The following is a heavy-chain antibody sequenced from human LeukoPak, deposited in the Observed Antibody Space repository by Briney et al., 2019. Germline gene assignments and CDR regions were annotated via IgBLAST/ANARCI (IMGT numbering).Heavy chain of an antibody. Sequence: PSETLSLTCTVSGVSIGGYYWSWLRQPPGKGLEWLGYTHHSGTTNYNPSVGSRLTTSVDTSRKQVSLKLSSVTAADTAVYYCARHSADRAFDIWGQGTMVTASS. CDR1: GVSIGGYY. V-gene: IGHV4-59*08. CDR2: THHSGTT. D-gene: IGHD6-25*01. J-gene: IGHJ3*02. CDR3: ARHSADRAFDI.